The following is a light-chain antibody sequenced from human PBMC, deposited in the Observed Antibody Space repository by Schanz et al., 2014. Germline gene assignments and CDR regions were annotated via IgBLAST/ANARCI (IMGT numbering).Light chain of an antibody. J-gene: IGLJ3*02. Sequence: QSALTQPPSASGSPKQSVSISCTGTSSDVGGYNYVSWYQQHPGKAPKLMIFEVDRRPSGVPDRFSGSKSGNTASLTVSGLQPEDEADYYCQSYDTSLSGSWVFGGGTKLTVL. CDR2: EVD. CDR1: SSDVGGYNY. CDR3: QSYDTSLSGSWV. V-gene: IGLV2-8*01.